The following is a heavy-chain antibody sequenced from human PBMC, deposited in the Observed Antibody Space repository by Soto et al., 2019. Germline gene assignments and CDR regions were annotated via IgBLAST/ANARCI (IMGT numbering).Heavy chain of an antibody. J-gene: IGHJ4*02. V-gene: IGHV1-69*12. CDR2: IIPIFGTA. D-gene: IGHD2-15*01. Sequence: QVQLVQSGAEVKKPGSSVKVSCKASGGTFSSYAISCVRQAPGQGLEWMGGIIPIFGTANYAQKFQGRVTITADDSTSTAYMELSSLRSEDTAVYYCASAVVVVAATPPQTWYFDYWGQGTLVTVSS. CDR3: ASAVVVVAATPPQTWYFDY. CDR1: GGTFSSYA.